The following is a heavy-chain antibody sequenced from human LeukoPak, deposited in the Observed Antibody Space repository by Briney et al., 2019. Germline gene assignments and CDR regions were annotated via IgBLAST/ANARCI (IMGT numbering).Heavy chain of an antibody. CDR1: GYTFTSYA. CDR3: ARAYDYVWGSYRYCSFEY. Sequence: ASVKVSCKASGYTFTSYAISWVRQAPGQGLEWMGWISAYNGNTNYAQKLQGRVTMTTDTFTSTAYMELRSLRSDDTAVYYCARAYDYVWGSYRYCSFEYWGQGTLVTVSS. J-gene: IGHJ4*02. CDR2: ISAYNGNT. D-gene: IGHD3-16*02. V-gene: IGHV1-18*01.